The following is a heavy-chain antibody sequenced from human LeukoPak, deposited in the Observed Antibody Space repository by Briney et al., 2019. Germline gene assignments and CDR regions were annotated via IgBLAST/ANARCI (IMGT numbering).Heavy chain of an antibody. CDR3: ARNLPYNYYGLGSYYTAIDY. V-gene: IGHV3-21*01. Sequence: GGSLRLSCAASGFTFSSYSMNWVRQAPGKGLEWVSSISSSSSYIYYADSVKGRFTISRDNAENSLYLQMNSLRAEDTAVYYCARNLPYNYYGLGSYYTAIDYWGQGTLVTVSS. CDR1: GFTFSSYS. CDR2: ISSSSSYI. J-gene: IGHJ4*02. D-gene: IGHD3-10*01.